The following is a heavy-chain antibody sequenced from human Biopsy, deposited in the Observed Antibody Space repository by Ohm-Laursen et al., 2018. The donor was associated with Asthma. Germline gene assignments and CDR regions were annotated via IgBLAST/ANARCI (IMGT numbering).Heavy chain of an antibody. CDR3: ARQSGQEYGDSIPFDT. J-gene: IGHJ3*02. D-gene: IGHD3-22*01. CDR2: VSSDGHNK. Sequence: SLRLSCAASGFVFSQCGMHWVRQGPGKGLEWVAIVSSDGHNKYYEDSVKGRFTISRDNSRNRLYLQINSLTVEDSAVYFCARQSGQEYGDSIPFDTWGQGTKVAVSS. V-gene: IGHV3-30*13. CDR1: GFVFSQCG.